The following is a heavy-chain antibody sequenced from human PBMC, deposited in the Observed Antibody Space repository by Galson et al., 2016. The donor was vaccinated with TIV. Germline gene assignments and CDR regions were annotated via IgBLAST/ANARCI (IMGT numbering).Heavy chain of an antibody. CDR2: ISTYNGNT. CDR3: AREGENRGSYVGY. J-gene: IGHJ4*02. Sequence: SVKVSCKASGYTFTNYGFTWVRQAPGQGLEWMGWISTYNGNTNFAQGFQGRVTLTTDTSTSAAYLELRGLKSDDTAVYYCAREGENRGSYVGYWGQGTLVTVSS. CDR1: GYTFTNYG. D-gene: IGHD6-19*01. V-gene: IGHV1-18*01.